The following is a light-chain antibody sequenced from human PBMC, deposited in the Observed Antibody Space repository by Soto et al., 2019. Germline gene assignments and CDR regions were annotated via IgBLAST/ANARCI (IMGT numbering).Light chain of an antibody. CDR2: GAS. CDR1: QSVSSH. V-gene: IGKV3-15*01. J-gene: IGKJ1*01. CDR3: QQYNNWPGWT. Sequence: EIVVTQSPATLSVSPGERATLSCRTSQSVSSHVAWYQQKPGQAPRLLIHGASTRATAIPARFSGSGSGTEFTLTIISRQSEDLAVYYCQQYNNWPGWTFGQGTKVEIK.